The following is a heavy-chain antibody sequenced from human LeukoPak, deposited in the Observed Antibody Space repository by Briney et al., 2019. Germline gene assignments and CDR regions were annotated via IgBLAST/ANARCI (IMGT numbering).Heavy chain of an antibody. CDR2: ISSSRSTI. CDR1: GFTFSSYS. V-gene: IGHV3-48*02. D-gene: IGHD6-19*01. J-gene: IGHJ4*01. Sequence: AGSLRLSCAASGFTFSSYSMNWVRQAPGKGLEWVSYISSSRSTIYYPDSVKRLFTISKDNAQNSLFLQTDSPRDAATDVYSCAREPMWLDRSFDYWGTGTMVTVAS. CDR3: AREPMWLDRSFDY.